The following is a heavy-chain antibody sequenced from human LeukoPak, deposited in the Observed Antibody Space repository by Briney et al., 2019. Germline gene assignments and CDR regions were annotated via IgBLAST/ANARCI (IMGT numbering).Heavy chain of an antibody. J-gene: IGHJ6*03. CDR1: GGSFSGYY. Sequence: SETLSLTCAVYGGSFSGYYWSWIRQPPGKGLEWIGEINHSGSTNYNPSLKSRVTISVDTSKNQFSLKLSSVTAADTAVYYCARGYCSSTSCFETTYYYMDVWGKGTTATASS. V-gene: IGHV4-34*01. CDR2: INHSGST. D-gene: IGHD2-2*01. CDR3: ARGYCSSTSCFETTYYYMDV.